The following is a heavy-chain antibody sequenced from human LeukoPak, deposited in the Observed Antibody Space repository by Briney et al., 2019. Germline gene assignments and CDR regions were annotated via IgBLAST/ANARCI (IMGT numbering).Heavy chain of an antibody. J-gene: IGHJ4*02. D-gene: IGHD6-19*01. CDR3: ARSLAGSAKVDY. Sequence: PSGTLSLTCAVSGASISNSNWWSWVRQPPGKGLEWIGEIYHSGSANYNPSLKSRVTISVDKSKNQFSLKLSSVTAADTAVYYCARSLAGSAKVDYWGQGTLVTVSS. CDR2: IYHSGSA. V-gene: IGHV4-4*02. CDR1: GASISNSNW.